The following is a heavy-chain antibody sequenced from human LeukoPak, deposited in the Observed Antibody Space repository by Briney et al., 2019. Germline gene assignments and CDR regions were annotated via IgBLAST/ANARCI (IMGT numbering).Heavy chain of an antibody. CDR3: ARGYHSVAGTHFYYYYYYMDV. Sequence: SETLSLTCAVYGGSFSGYYWSWIRQPPGKGLEWIGEINHSGSTNYNPSLKSRVTVSVDTSKNQFSLKLSSVTAADTAVYYCARGYHSVAGTHFYYYYYYMDVWGKGTTVTVSS. CDR1: GGSFSGYY. CDR2: INHSGST. D-gene: IGHD6-19*01. V-gene: IGHV4-34*01. J-gene: IGHJ6*03.